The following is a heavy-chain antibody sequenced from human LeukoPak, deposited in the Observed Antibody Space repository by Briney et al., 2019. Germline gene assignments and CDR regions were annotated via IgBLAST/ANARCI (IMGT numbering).Heavy chain of an antibody. CDR2: ISSSGSTI. J-gene: IGHJ3*02. Sequence: PGGSLRLSCAASGLTFSSYEMNWVRQTPGKGLKWVSYISSSGSTIYYADSVKGRFTISRDNAKNSLYLQMNSLRAEGTAVYYCARDIGYYGSGENDAFDIWGQGTMVTVSS. V-gene: IGHV3-48*03. CDR3: ARDIGYYGSGENDAFDI. D-gene: IGHD3-10*01. CDR1: GLTFSSYE.